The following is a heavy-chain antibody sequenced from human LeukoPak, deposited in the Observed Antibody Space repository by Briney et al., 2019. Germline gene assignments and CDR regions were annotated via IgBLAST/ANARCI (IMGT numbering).Heavy chain of an antibody. CDR2: IYYSGST. D-gene: IGHD3-10*01. V-gene: IGHV4-39*07. Sequence: SETLSLTCTVSGGSISSSSYYWGWIRQPPGKGLEWIGSIYYSGSTYYNPSLKSRVTISVDTSKNQFSLKLSSVTAADTAAYYCASERVLGYYGSGSSLDNWFDPWGQGTLVTVSS. CDR1: GGSISSSSYY. J-gene: IGHJ5*02. CDR3: ASERVLGYYGSGSSLDNWFDP.